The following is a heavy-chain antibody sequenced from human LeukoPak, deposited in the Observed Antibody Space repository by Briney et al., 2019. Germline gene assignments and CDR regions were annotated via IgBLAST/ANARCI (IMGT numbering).Heavy chain of an antibody. CDR1: GYTFTSYG. CDR3: ARDALLRYFDWPMLRGVDY. Sequence: ASVKVSCKASGYTFTSYGISWVRQAPGQGLVWMGWISAYNGNTNYAQKLQGRVTMTTDTSTSTAYMELRSLRSDDTAVYYCARDALLRYFDWPMLRGVDYWGQGTLVTVSS. CDR2: ISAYNGNT. J-gene: IGHJ4*02. V-gene: IGHV1-18*01. D-gene: IGHD3-9*01.